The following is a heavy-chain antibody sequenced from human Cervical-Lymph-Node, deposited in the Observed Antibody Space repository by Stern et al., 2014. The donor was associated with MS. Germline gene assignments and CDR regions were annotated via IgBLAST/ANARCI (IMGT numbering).Heavy chain of an antibody. CDR3: ARDCQPYWNYASNYYGMDV. Sequence: QVQLLQPGAEVKKPGASVKVSCKASGYTFTSYGISWVRQAPGQGLEWMGWISAYNGNTNYAQKLQGRVTMTTDTSTSTAYMELRSLRSDDTAVYYCARDCQPYWNYASNYYGMDVWGQGTTVTVSS. CDR1: GYTFTSYG. D-gene: IGHD1-7*01. CDR2: ISAYNGNT. J-gene: IGHJ6*02. V-gene: IGHV1-18*01.